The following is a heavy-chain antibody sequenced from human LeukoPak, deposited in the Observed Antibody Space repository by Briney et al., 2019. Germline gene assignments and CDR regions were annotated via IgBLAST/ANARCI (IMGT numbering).Heavy chain of an antibody. CDR1: GFTFSNYG. CDR2: ISYDGSNK. D-gene: IGHD6-19*01. Sequence: GGSLRLSCAASGFTFSNYGMHWVRQAPGKGMEWVAVISYDGSNKYYADSLKGRFTISRDNSKNTLYLQMNSLRAEDTAVYYCAKDKIVGSTGWYYFDYWGQGTLVTVSS. V-gene: IGHV3-30*18. CDR3: AKDKIVGSTGWYYFDY. J-gene: IGHJ4*02.